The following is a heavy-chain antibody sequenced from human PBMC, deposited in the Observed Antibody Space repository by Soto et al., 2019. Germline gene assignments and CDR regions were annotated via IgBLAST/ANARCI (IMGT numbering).Heavy chain of an antibody. Sequence: GSLRLSCTASGFTFSSHAMTWVRQAPGKGLEWVSGLSDSGDSIYYADSVKGRFTIYRDNSMNTLYLQMNTLRVEDTAVYYCAKDRYGDYGGIDYWGQGTMVNVSS. D-gene: IGHD4-17*01. CDR3: AKDRYGDYGGIDY. CDR2: LSDSGDSI. CDR1: GFTFSSHA. V-gene: IGHV3-23*01. J-gene: IGHJ4*02.